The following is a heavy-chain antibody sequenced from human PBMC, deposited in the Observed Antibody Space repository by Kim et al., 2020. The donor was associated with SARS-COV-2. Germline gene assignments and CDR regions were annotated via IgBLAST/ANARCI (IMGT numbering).Heavy chain of an antibody. Sequence: GGSLRLSCTASGFTFGDYAMSWVRQAPGKGLEWVGFIRSKAYGGTTEYAASVKGRFTISRDDSKSIAYLQMNSLKTEDTAVYYCTRTSGSYYYYGMDVWGQGTTVTVSS. CDR3: TRTSGSYYYYGMDV. CDR1: GFTFGDYA. J-gene: IGHJ6*02. V-gene: IGHV3-49*04. D-gene: IGHD3-10*01. CDR2: IRSKAYGGTT.